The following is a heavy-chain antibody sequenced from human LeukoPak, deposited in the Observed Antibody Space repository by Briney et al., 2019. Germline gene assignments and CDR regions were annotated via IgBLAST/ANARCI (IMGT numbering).Heavy chain of an antibody. CDR3: ARCLVIAPQACDY. D-gene: IGHD2-21*01. V-gene: IGHV4-59*01. CDR2: IYYSGST. J-gene: IGHJ4*02. Sequence: SETLSLTCTVSGESISGFYWTWIRQPPGKGLEWIGYIYYSGSTNYNPSLKSRVTISVDTSKNQFSLKLSSVTAAGTAVYYCARCLVIAPQACDYWGQGTLVTVSS. CDR1: GESISGFY.